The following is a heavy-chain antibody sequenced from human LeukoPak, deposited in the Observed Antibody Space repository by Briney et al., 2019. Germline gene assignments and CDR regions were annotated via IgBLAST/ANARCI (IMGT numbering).Heavy chain of an antibody. CDR1: GFTFSSYG. CDR3: AKDLSMIHAFDI. J-gene: IGHJ3*02. Sequence: GRSLRLSCAAPGFTFSSYGMHWVRQAPGKGLEWVAVISYDGSNKYYADSVKGRFTISRDNSKNTLYLQMNSLRAEDTAVYYCAKDLSMIHAFDIWGQGTMVTVSS. V-gene: IGHV3-30*18. CDR2: ISYDGSNK. D-gene: IGHD5/OR15-5a*01.